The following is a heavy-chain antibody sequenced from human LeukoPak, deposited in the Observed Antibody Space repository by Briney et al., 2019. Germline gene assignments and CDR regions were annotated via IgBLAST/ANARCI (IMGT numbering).Heavy chain of an antibody. CDR1: GFTVSSNY. J-gene: IGHJ4*02. Sequence: GGSLRLPCAASGFTVSSNYMSWVRQAPGKRLEWVSIIYSGGSTYYADSVKGRFTISRDNAKNSLYLQMNSLTTEDTAVYYCARDMAAAGDYWGQGTLVTVSS. V-gene: IGHV3-53*01. CDR2: IYSGGST. D-gene: IGHD6-13*01. CDR3: ARDMAAAGDY.